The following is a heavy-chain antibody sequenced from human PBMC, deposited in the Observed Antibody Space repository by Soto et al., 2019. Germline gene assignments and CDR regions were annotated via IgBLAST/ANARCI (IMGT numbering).Heavy chain of an antibody. J-gene: IGHJ4*02. CDR1: GFTFSITD. CDR3: ARGPAHRAFDH. CDR2: ISYDERSK. V-gene: IGHV3-30*03. Sequence: QVQLVESGGGVVQPGGSLRLSCAASGFTFSITDMHWVRQAPGKGPEWVAHISYDERSKYYADSVKGRVTLSRDNSRNTLYLQMNGLRVEDTAVYYCARGPAHRAFDHWAQGALVTVSA.